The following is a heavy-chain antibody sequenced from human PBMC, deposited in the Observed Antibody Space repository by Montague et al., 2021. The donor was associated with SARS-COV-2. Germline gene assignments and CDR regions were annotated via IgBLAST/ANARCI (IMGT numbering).Heavy chain of an antibody. CDR3: ARYSGYDLSTDY. V-gene: IGHV4-39*01. Sequence: ETLSLTCLVSGGSITRSYCWGWIRQSPGKGLEWIGSIYYSGSTYYNPSLKSRVTISVDTSKNQFSLKLNSVTAADSAVYYCARYSGYDLSTDYWGPGSLVTVSS. CDR2: IYYSGST. D-gene: IGHD5-12*01. J-gene: IGHJ4*02. CDR1: GGSITRSYC.